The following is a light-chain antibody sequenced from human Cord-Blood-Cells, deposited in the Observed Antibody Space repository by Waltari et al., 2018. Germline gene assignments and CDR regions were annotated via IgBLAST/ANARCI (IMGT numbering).Light chain of an antibody. CDR2: DAS. J-gene: IGKJ4*01. V-gene: IGKV3-11*01. CDR1: QSVSSY. Sequence: IVLTQSPATLPLSQGERATLTCRASQSVSSYLAWYQQKPGQAPRLLIYDASNRATGIPARFSGSGSVTDFTLTISSLEPEDFAVYYCQQRSNWPGLTFGGGTKVEIK. CDR3: QQRSNWPGLT.